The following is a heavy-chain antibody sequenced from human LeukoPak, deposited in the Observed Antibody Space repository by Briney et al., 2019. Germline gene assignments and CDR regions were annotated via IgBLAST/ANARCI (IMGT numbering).Heavy chain of an antibody. CDR1: GFTFSSYW. CDR2: IKQDGSEK. V-gene: IGHV3-7*01. Sequence: GGSLRLSCAASGFTFSSYWMSWVRQAPGKGLEWVANIKQDGSEKYYVDSVKGRFTISRDNAKNSLCLQMNSLRVEDTAVYYCARDGVPGGRDVWGQGTTVTVS. D-gene: IGHD3-16*01. CDR3: ARDGVPGGRDV. J-gene: IGHJ6*02.